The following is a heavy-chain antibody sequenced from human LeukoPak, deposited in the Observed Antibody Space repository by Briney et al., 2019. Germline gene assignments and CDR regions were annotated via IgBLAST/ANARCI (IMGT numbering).Heavy chain of an antibody. J-gene: IGHJ4*02. V-gene: IGHV1-69*04. CDR3: ARGRPQAHYDSSGYYVDY. Sequence: GASVKVSCKASGGTFSSYAISWVRQAPGQGLEWMGRIIPILGIANYAQKFQGRVTITADKSTSTAYMELSSLRSEDTAVYYCARGRPQAHYDSSGYYVDYWGQGTLVTVSS. CDR1: GGTFSSYA. D-gene: IGHD3-22*01. CDR2: IIPILGIA.